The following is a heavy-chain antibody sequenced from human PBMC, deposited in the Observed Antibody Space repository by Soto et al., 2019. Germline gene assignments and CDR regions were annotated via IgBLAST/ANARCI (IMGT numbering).Heavy chain of an antibody. CDR3: ARRFKSAGWFDP. V-gene: IGHV1-3*01. CDR1: GYTFTTYA. CDR2: INAGNGNT. J-gene: IGHJ5*02. D-gene: IGHD3-10*01. Sequence: QVQLVQSGPEVKKPGASVKVSCKASGYTFTTYAIHWVRQAPGQGLEWMGWINAGNGNTEFSERFRGRVTITRHTSASTAHMELTGLTSEDTAVYYCARRFKSAGWFDPWGQGTLVTVSS.